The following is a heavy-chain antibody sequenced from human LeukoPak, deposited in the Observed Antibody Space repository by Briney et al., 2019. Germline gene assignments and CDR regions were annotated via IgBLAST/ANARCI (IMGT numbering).Heavy chain of an antibody. D-gene: IGHD5-18*01. CDR2: INHSGST. J-gene: IGHJ4*02. CDR3: ARVFGRGYSYVLRGNYFGY. CDR1: GGSFSGYY. Sequence: SETLSLTCAVYGGSFSGYYWSWIRQPPGKGLEWIGEINHSGSTNYNPSLKSRVTISVDTSKNQFSLKLSSVTAADTAVYYCARVFGRGYSYVLRGNYFGYWGQGTLVTVSS. V-gene: IGHV4-34*01.